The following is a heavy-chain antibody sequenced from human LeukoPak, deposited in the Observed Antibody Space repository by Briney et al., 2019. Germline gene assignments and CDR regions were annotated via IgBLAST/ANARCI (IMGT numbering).Heavy chain of an antibody. CDR2: ISSNGGST. D-gene: IGHD6-13*01. CDR1: GFTFRSYG. CDR3: AREVGGIAAAGTWFDP. J-gene: IGHJ5*02. Sequence: PGGSLRLSCAASGFTFRSYGMHWVRQAPGKGLEYVAAISSNGGSTDYANSVKGRFTISRDNAKNTLYLQMNSLRAEDTAVYYCAREVGGIAAAGTWFDPWGQGTLVTVSS. V-gene: IGHV3-64*01.